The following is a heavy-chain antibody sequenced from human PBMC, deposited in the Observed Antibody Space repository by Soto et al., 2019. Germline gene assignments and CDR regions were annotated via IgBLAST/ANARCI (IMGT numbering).Heavy chain of an antibody. Sequence: EVQLLESGGGLVQPGGSLRLSCVASRFSFSSYEMSWVRQAAGKGLEWVSRVSLTGDRTNYAGSVKGRFTVSRDSSKNTLYLQMHSLRAEDTAMYFCARSRYTGTYSGRFLDYWGQGSLVTVSS. CDR2: VSLTGDRT. V-gene: IGHV3-23*01. D-gene: IGHD1-26*01. J-gene: IGHJ4*02. CDR1: RFSFSSYE. CDR3: ARSRYTGTYSGRFLDY.